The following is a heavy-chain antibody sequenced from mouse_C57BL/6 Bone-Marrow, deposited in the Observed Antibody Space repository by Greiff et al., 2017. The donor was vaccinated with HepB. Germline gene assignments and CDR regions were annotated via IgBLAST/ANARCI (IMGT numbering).Heavy chain of an antibody. Sequence: EVQLQESVAELVRPGASVKLSCTASGFNIKNTYMHWVKQRPEQGLEWIGRIDPANGNTKYAPKFQGKATITADTSSNTAYLHLTSLTSEDTAIYYCARYSTYVWYFDVWRTGPTVTVSS. CDR1: GFNIKNTY. CDR3: ARYSTYVWYFDV. J-gene: IGHJ1*03. V-gene: IGHV14-3*01. D-gene: IGHD2-5*01. CDR2: IDPANGNT.